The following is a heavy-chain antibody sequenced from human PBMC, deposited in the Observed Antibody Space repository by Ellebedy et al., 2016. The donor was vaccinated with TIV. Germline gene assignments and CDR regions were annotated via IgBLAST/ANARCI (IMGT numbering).Heavy chain of an antibody. CDR2: ISSSSSTI. CDR3: ARVTLREAFDI. CDR1: GFTFSSYS. J-gene: IGHJ3*02. Sequence: GGSLRLXXAASGFTFSSYSMNWVRQAPGKGLEWVSYISSSSSTIYYADSVKGRFTISRDNSKNTLYLQMNSLRAEDTAVYYCARVTLREAFDIWGQGTMVTVSS. V-gene: IGHV3-48*01. D-gene: IGHD4-17*01.